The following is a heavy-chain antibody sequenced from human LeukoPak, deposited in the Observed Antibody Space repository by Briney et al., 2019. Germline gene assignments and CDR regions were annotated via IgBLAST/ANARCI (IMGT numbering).Heavy chain of an antibody. Sequence: PGGSLRLPCAACGLTFSSYGMLWVRQAPGKGLEWVAVVWYDGSNKYYADSVKGRFTISRDNSRTTLYLQMNSLRAEGTAVYYCARVAGGYGSGSYYGYAFDYWSQGTLVTVSS. V-gene: IGHV3-33*01. CDR1: GLTFSSYG. CDR3: ARVAGGYGSGSYYGYAFDY. CDR2: VWYDGSNK. J-gene: IGHJ4*02. D-gene: IGHD3-10*01.